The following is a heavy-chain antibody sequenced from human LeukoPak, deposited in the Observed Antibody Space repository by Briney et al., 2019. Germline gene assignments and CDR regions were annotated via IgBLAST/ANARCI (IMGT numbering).Heavy chain of an antibody. CDR3: ARDNRGWQGIAARPKRSDYYYMDV. D-gene: IGHD6-6*01. CDR2: ISSSSSYI. CDR1: GFTFSSYA. V-gene: IGHV3-21*01. J-gene: IGHJ6*03. Sequence: GGSLRLSCAASGFTFSSYAMHWVRQAPGKGLEWVSSISSSSSYIYYADSVKGRFTISRDNAKNSLYLQMNSLRAEDTAVYYCARDNRGWQGIAARPKRSDYYYMDVWGKGTTVTVSS.